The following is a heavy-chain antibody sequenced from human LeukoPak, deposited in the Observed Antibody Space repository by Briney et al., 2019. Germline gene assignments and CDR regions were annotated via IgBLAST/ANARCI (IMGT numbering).Heavy chain of an antibody. D-gene: IGHD3-16*01. CDR3: AREELGSSLGFDP. CDR1: GFTFSSYT. CDR2: ISFDGSNK. Sequence: GGSLRLSCEASGFTFSSYTIHWVRQPPGKGLEWVAVISFDGSNKYYVDSVKGRFTISRDNSKNTLYLQMNSLRAEDTAVYYCAREELGSSLGFDPWGQGTLVTVSS. J-gene: IGHJ5*02. V-gene: IGHV3-30-3*01.